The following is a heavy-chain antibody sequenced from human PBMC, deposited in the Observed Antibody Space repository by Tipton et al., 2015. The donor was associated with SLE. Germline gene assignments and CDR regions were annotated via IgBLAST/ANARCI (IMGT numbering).Heavy chain of an antibody. Sequence: SLRLSCAASGFTFSSYGMHWVRQAPGKGLEWVAFIRYDGSNKYYADSVKGRFTISRDNSKNTLYLQMNSLRAEDTAVYYCAKLNSAAASPNDAFDIWGQGTMVTVSS. D-gene: IGHD6-13*01. J-gene: IGHJ3*02. CDR1: GFTFSSYG. CDR3: AKLNSAAASPNDAFDI. V-gene: IGHV3-30*02. CDR2: IRYDGSNK.